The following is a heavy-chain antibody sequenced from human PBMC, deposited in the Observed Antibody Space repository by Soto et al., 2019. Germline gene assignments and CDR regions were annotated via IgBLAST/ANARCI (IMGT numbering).Heavy chain of an antibody. J-gene: IGHJ4*02. D-gene: IGHD3-10*01. CDR3: ARRSYYGSGSIFDY. CDR1: GGSISSSGYY. Sequence: SETLSHTCTVSGGSISSSGYYWGWIRQPPGKGLEWIGNIYYSGSTNYNPSLKSRVTISVDTSKNQFSLKVSSVTAADTAVYYCARRSYYGSGSIFDYWGQGTLVTVSS. V-gene: IGHV4-39*01. CDR2: IYYSGST.